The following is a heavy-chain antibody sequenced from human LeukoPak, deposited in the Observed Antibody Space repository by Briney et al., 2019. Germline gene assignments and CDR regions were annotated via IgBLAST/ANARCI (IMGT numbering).Heavy chain of an antibody. V-gene: IGHV3-23*01. CDR3: ARDPNGDYIGAFEF. D-gene: IGHD4-17*01. J-gene: IGHJ3*01. CDR2: IKRNAEAT. Sequence: GGSLRLSCAASGFTFSSYAMNWVRQAPGKGLEWVSTIKRNAEATFYADSVKDRFTISRDNSKNTLYLQMNSLRAEDTAQYFCARDPNGDYIGAFEFWGRGTVVTVSS. CDR1: GFTFSSYA.